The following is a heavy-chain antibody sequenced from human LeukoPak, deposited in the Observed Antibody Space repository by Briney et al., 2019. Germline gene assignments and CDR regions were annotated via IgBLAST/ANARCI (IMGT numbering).Heavy chain of an antibody. CDR3: ARDLRIQLWYSYYYYGMDV. J-gene: IGHJ6*02. Sequence: ASVKVSCKASGYTFTSYGISWVRQAPGQGLERMGWISAYNGNTNYAQKLQGRVTMTTDTSTSTAYMELRSLRSDDTAVYYCARDLRIQLWYSYYYYGMDVWGQGTTVTVSS. CDR1: GYTFTSYG. V-gene: IGHV1-18*01. D-gene: IGHD5-18*01. CDR2: ISAYNGNT.